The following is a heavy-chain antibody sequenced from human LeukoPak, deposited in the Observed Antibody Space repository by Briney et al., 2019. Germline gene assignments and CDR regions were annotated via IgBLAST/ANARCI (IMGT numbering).Heavy chain of an antibody. V-gene: IGHV3-33*01. CDR2: VWYDGSNI. CDR3: ARGGYSGTFYFDY. D-gene: IGHD1-26*01. Sequence: GRSLRLSCAASGFTFSTYGMHWVRQAPGKGLEWVAVVWYDGSNIHYVDSVKGRFTISRDNSKSTLYLQMNSLTAEDTAVYYCARGGYSGTFYFDYWGQGTLVTVSS. J-gene: IGHJ4*02. CDR1: GFTFSTYG.